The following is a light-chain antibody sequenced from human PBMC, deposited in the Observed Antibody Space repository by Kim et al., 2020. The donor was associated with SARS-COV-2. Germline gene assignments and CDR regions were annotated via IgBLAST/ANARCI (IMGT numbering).Light chain of an antibody. V-gene: IGKV1-13*02. CDR3: QQFKTFPPT. J-gene: IGKJ1*01. CDR2: GTS. CDR1: QGIGTS. Sequence: AIQLAQSPSSLSASLGDRVTITCRASQGIGTSLAWYRQRPGKAPQLLMEGTSTLESGVPSGFTGSGSGTDFILTISSLQPEDFATYYCQQFKTFPPTFGQGTKVDIK.